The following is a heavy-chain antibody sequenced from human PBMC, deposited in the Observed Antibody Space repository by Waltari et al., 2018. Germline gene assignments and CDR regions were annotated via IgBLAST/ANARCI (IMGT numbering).Heavy chain of an antibody. Sequence: QVQLQESGPGLVKPSETLSLTCAVSGYSISSGYYWGWIRQPPGKGLEWIGSIYHSGSTDYNPSLKSRVTISVDTSKNQFSLKLSSVTAADTAVYYCARQVFGVVIYYFDYWGQGTLVTVSS. D-gene: IGHD3-3*01. CDR3: ARQVFGVVIYYFDY. V-gene: IGHV4-38-2*01. CDR2: IYHSGST. J-gene: IGHJ4*02. CDR1: GYSISSGYY.